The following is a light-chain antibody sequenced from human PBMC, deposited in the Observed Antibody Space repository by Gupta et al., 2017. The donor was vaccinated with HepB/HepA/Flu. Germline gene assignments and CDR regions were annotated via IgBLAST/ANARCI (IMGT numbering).Light chain of an antibody. J-gene: IGLJ3*02. CDR1: KLGDKY. CDR3: QTWDSSTVV. CDR2: QNT. V-gene: IGLV3-1*01. Sequence: SYEVTQPPSVSVSPGQTASITCSGDKLGDKYSFWYQQKPGQSPILVIYQNTKRPSGIPERFSGSKSGNTATLTISGTQAMDEADYYCQTWDSSTVVFGGGTKLTVL.